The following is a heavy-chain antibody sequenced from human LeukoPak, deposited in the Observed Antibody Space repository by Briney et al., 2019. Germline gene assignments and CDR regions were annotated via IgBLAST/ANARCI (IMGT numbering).Heavy chain of an antibody. CDR3: ARKLGMVPFDY. J-gene: IGHJ4*02. CDR2: IWYDGSNK. CDR1: GFTFSSYG. Sequence: GGSLRLSCAASGFTFSSYGMHWVRQAPGKGLEWVAVIWYDGSNKYYVDSVKGRFTISRDNAKNSLYLQMNSLRAEDTAVYYCARKLGMVPFDYWGQGTLVTVSS. V-gene: IGHV3-33*01. D-gene: IGHD3-10*01.